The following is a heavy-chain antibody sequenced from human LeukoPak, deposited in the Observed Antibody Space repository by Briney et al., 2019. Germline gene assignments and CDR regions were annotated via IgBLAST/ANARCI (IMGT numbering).Heavy chain of an antibody. J-gene: IGHJ4*02. CDR2: IIPIFGPA. V-gene: IGHV1-69*05. CDR1: GGTFSSYT. Sequence: GSSVKVSCKASGGTFSSYTISWVRQAPGQGLEWMGGIIPIFGPANYAQKFQGRVTITTDESTSTAYMELSSLRSEDTAVYYCAVESGSSGFLPFDYWGQGTLVTVSS. CDR3: AVESGSSGFLPFDY. D-gene: IGHD6-19*01.